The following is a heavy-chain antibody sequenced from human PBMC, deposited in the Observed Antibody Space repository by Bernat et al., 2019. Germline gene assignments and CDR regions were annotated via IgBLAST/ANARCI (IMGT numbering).Heavy chain of an antibody. J-gene: IGHJ4*02. Sequence: EVQLVESGGGLVKSGGSLRLSCAASGFTFSNAWMSWVRQAPGKGLEWVGRIKSKTDGGTTDYAAPVKGRFTISRDDSKNTLYLQMNSLKTEDTAVYYCTTDPAPHTDIDDCWGQGTLVTVSS. D-gene: IGHD5-18*01. V-gene: IGHV3-15*01. CDR2: IKSKTDGGTT. CDR3: TTDPAPHTDIDDC. CDR1: GFTFSNAW.